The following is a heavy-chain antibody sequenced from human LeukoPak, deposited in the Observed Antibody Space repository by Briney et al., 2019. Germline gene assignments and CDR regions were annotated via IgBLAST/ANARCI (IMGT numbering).Heavy chain of an antibody. CDR1: GFTFSSYA. D-gene: IGHD5-12*01. Sequence: GGSLRLSCAASGFTFSSYAMSWVRQAPGKGLEWVSAIGGSGGSTYYADSVKGRFTISRDNSKNTPYLQMNSLRAEDTAVYYCAKSKGSGYDWDYWGQGTLVTVSS. J-gene: IGHJ4*02. CDR3: AKSKGSGYDWDY. CDR2: IGGSGGST. V-gene: IGHV3-23*01.